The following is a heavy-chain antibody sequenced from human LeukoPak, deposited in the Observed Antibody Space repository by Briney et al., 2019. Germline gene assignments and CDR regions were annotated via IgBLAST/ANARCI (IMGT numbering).Heavy chain of an antibody. V-gene: IGHV4-38-2*02. CDR1: DYSITAGYY. Sequence: SETLSLTCSVSDYSITAGYYWGWIRQPPGKGLEWIGSLFHSGATYFTPSLKSRVVMSVDTSRNQFSLSLHSVTAADAAIYYCVRESGNGGHPLFDHWGQGTPVTVSS. J-gene: IGHJ4*02. CDR3: VRESGNGGHPLFDH. D-gene: IGHD4-23*01. CDR2: LFHSGAT.